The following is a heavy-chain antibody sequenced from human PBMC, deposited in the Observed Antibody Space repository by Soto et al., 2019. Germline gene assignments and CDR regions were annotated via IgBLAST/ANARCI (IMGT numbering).Heavy chain of an antibody. D-gene: IGHD2-2*01. CDR1: GGSISSGPYS. J-gene: IGHJ6*02. CDR3: ARLAGYCSGTSCYGYYGMDV. CDR2: FHYSGRT. Sequence: TSETMSLTCSVSGGSISSGPYSWGWLRQPPGKGLEWIGTFHYSGRTYYSPSLESRVTISVDTSKNQFSLKVSSVTAADTAVFYCARLAGYCSGTSCYGYYGMDVWGQGTTVTVSS. V-gene: IGHV4-39*01.